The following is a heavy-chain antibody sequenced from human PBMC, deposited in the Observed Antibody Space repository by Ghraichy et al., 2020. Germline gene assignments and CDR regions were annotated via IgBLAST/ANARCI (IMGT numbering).Heavy chain of an antibody. D-gene: IGHD3-16*01. CDR3: AKPLYTNRWYWFDT. CDR1: GFTFSSYA. CDR2: ISDSGGST. Sequence: GESLNISCAASGFTFSSYAMSWVRQAPGKGLEWVSAISDSGGSTYYADSVKGRFTISRDNSKNTLYLQMNSLRAEDTAVYYCAKPLYTNRWYWFDTWGQGTLVSVSS. J-gene: IGHJ5*02. V-gene: IGHV3-23*01.